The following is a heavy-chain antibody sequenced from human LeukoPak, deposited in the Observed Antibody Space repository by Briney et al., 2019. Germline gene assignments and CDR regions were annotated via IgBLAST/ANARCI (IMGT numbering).Heavy chain of an antibody. Sequence: SLRLSCAASGFTFDDYAMHWVRQAPGKGLEWVSGISWNSGSIGYADSVKGRFTISRDNSKNTLYLQMNSLRAEDTAVYYCARLRAFIAVAGNFDYWGQGTLVTVSS. CDR1: GFTFDDYA. D-gene: IGHD6-19*01. CDR2: ISWNSGSI. CDR3: ARLRAFIAVAGNFDY. J-gene: IGHJ4*02. V-gene: IGHV3-9*01.